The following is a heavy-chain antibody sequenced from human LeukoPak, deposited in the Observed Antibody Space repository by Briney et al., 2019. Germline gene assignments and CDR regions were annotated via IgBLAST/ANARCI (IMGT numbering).Heavy chain of an antibody. D-gene: IGHD3-22*01. CDR1: GYTFTSYG. CDR2: ISAYNGNT. J-gene: IGHJ4*02. CDR3: AKEGYYYDSSGDGGDY. Sequence: GASVKVSCKASGYTFTSYGISWVRQAPGQGLEWMGWISAYNGNTNYAQKLQGRVTMTTDTSTSTAYMELRSLRAEDTAVYYCAKEGYYYDSSGDGGDYWGQGTLVTVSS. V-gene: IGHV1-18*01.